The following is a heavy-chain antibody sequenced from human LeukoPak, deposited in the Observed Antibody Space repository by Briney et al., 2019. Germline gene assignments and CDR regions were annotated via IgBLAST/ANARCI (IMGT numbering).Heavy chain of an antibody. CDR3: ARDGYSYGLYYYYYMDV. CDR1: GGTFSSYA. CDR2: IIPIFGTA. D-gene: IGHD5-18*01. Sequence: SVKVSCKASGGTFSSYAISWVRQAPGQGLEWMGGIIPIFGTANYAQKFQGRVTITADKSTSTAYMELSSLRSEDTAVYYCARDGYSYGLYYYYYMDVWGKGTTVTVSS. V-gene: IGHV1-69*06. J-gene: IGHJ6*03.